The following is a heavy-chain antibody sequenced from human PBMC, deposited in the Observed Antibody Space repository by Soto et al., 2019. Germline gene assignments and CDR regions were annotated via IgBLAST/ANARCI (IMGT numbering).Heavy chain of an antibody. Sequence: QVQLVESGGGVVQPGRSLRLSCAASGFTFSSYGMHWVRQAPGKGLEWVAVISYDGSNKYYADSVKGRFNISRDNSKNTLYLQMNSLRAEDTDVYYCAKELQAFDIWGQGTMVTVSS. CDR3: AKELQAFDI. CDR2: ISYDGSNK. J-gene: IGHJ3*02. V-gene: IGHV3-30*18. CDR1: GFTFSSYG. D-gene: IGHD4-4*01.